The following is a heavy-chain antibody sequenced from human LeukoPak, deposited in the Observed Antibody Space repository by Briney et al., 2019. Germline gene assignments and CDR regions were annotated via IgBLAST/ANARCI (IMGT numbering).Heavy chain of an antibody. CDR1: GGSISSGGYY. J-gene: IGHJ4*02. D-gene: IGHD3-22*01. V-gene: IGHV4-31*03. Sequence: PSQTLSLTCTVSGGSISSGGYYWSWIRQHPGKGLEWIGYIYYSGSTYYNPSLKSRVTISVDTSKNQFSLKLSSVTAADTAVYYCARHGVYYYDSDRPDYWGQGTLVTVSS. CDR3: ARHGVYYYDSDRPDY. CDR2: IYYSGST.